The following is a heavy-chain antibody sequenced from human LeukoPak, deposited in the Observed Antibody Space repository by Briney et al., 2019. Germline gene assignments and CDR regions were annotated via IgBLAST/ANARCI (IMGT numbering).Heavy chain of an antibody. CDR3: ARDLGVRVDIVVVPAAPYYYYMDV. CDR2: INPNSGGT. D-gene: IGHD2-2*01. V-gene: IGHV1-2*02. CDR1: GYTFTGYY. J-gene: IGHJ6*03. Sequence: GASVKVSCKASGYTFTGYYMHWVRQAPGQGLEWMGWINPNSGGTNYARKFQGRATMTRDTSISTAYMELSRLRSDDTAVYYCARDLGVRVDIVVVPAAPYYYYMDVWGKGTTVTVSS.